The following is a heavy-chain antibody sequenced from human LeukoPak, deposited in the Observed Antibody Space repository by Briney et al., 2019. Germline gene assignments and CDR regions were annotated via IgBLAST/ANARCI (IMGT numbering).Heavy chain of an antibody. CDR3: AREAMGRGVIIPGLPDY. CDR2: IIPIFGTA. CDR1: GYTFTGYY. Sequence: SVKVSCKASGYTFTGYYMHWVRQAPGQGLEWMGGIIPIFGTANYAQKFQGRVTITADDSTSTAYMELSSLRSEDTAVYYCAREAMGRGVIIPGLPDYWGQGTLVTVSS. D-gene: IGHD3-10*01. V-gene: IGHV1-69*13. J-gene: IGHJ4*02.